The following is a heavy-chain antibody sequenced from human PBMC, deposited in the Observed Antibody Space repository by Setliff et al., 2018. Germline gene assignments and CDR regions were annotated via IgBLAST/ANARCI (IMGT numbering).Heavy chain of an antibody. J-gene: IGHJ3*01. D-gene: IGHD6-25*01. V-gene: IGHV3-23*01. CDR1: GFTLSSYA. CDR3: AKHVLSSGWPNDAFDF. CDR2: IRSGGGNT. Sequence: LSLSCAASGFTLSSYAMTWVRRAPGKGLEWVSGIRSGGGNTYYADSVRGRFTISRDNSKNTLYLQMNSLRAEDAAVYYCAKHVLSSGWPNDAFDFWGQGTMVTVSS.